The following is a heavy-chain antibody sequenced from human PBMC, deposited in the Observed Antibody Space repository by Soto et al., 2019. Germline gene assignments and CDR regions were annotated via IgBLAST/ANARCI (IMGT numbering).Heavy chain of an antibody. CDR3: ARAFCTTASCSSFDY. D-gene: IGHD2-2*01. CDR2: INDSGST. J-gene: IGHJ4*01. CDR1: VGTFSGYY. V-gene: IGHV4-34*01. Sequence: SETLSLTCAVYVGTFSGYYWSWIRQPPGKGLEWIGEINDSGSTNCHPSLKSRVTISVDTSKNQFSLKLSSVTAADTAIYYCARAFCTTASCSSFDYWGHGTLVTVSS.